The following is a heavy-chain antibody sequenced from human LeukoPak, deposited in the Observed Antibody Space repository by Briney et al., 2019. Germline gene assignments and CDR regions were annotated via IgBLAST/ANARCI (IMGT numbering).Heavy chain of an antibody. CDR1: GFTFSSYG. CDR3: ARVEAARYYSYMDV. V-gene: IGHV1-46*01. J-gene: IGHJ6*03. Sequence: TGGSLRLSCAASGFTFSSYGMHWVRQAPGQGLEWMGIINPSGGSTSYAQKFQGRVTMTRDTSTSTVYMEVNSLRSEDTAVYYFARVEAARYYSYMDVWGKGTTVTVSS. CDR2: INPSGGST. D-gene: IGHD6-6*01.